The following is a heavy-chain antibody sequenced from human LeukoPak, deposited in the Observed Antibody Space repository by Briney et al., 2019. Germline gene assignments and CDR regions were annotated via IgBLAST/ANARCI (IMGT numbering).Heavy chain of an antibody. CDR1: GGTYSSYT. J-gene: IGHJ6*02. CDR3: ARVRDCSSTSCYTYYYYGMDV. CDR2: IIPILGIA. D-gene: IGHD2-2*01. Sequence: SVKVSCKASGGTYSSYTISWVRQAPGQGLEWMGRIIPILGIANYAQKFQGRVTITADKSTSTAYMELSSLRSEDTAVYYCARVRDCSSTSCYTYYYYGMDVWGQGTTVTVSS. V-gene: IGHV1-69*02.